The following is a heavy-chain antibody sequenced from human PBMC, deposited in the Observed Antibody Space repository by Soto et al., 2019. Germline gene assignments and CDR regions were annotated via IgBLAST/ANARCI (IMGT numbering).Heavy chain of an antibody. CDR3: ARGTVTSGRWFGP. D-gene: IGHD4-17*01. V-gene: IGHV1-18*04. J-gene: IGHJ5*02. CDR1: DSTFTGYT. CDR2: IRSLNGNT. Sequence: QVHLVQSETEVKEPGASVTVSCKTSDSTFTGYTINWVRQAPGQGLEWLGWIRSLNGNTNYARKYQCRLTMTTNTSATTADMELRSLRSDDTAVYFCARGTVTSGRWFGPWGQGTLVTVSS.